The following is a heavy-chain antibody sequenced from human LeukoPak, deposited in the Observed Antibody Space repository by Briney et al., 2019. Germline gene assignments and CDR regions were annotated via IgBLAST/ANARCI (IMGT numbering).Heavy chain of an antibody. CDR3: ARNSGSGSSYYYYYMDV. CDR1: GYTFTGYY. Sequence: GSVKVSCKASGYTFTGYYMHWVRQAPGQGLEWMGWINPNSGGTNYAQKFQGRVTMTRDTSISTAYMELSRLRSDDTAVYYCARNSGSGSSYYYYYMDVWGKGTTVTISS. J-gene: IGHJ6*03. D-gene: IGHD3-10*01. V-gene: IGHV1-2*02. CDR2: INPNSGGT.